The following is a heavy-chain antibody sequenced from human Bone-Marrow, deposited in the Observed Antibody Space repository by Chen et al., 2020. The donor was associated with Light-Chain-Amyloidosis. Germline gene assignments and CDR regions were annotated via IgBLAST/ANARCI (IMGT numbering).Heavy chain of an antibody. CDR3: ASWLQNAFEL. V-gene: IGHV3-53*02. CDR1: GFFVNASY. CDR2: LYNTGTI. J-gene: IGHJ4*02. Sequence: EVQVAETGGGLFQPGGSLRHSCIASGFFVNASYFSWVRQAPGKGLEWVSVLYNTGTIYYADSVRGRFTISGDRSKNMVHLQINSLRVEDTATYYCASWLQNAFELWGQGTPVTVSS. D-gene: IGHD5-12*01.